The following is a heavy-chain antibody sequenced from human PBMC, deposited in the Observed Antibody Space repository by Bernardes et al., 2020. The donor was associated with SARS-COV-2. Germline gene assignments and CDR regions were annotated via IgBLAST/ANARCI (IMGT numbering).Heavy chain of an antibody. V-gene: IGHV4-61*08. J-gene: IGHJ4*02. D-gene: IGHD2-15*01. CDR3: ARDVRGGTLDY. CDR2: IYYNGNT. CDR1: GSSVSSGGYY. Sequence: ETLSLTCTVSGSSVSSGGYYWSWIRQPPGKGLEWVGFIYYNGNTNYNPSLKSRVTISVDTSKNQLSLKLTSVTAADTAVYYCARDVRGGTLDYWGQGTPVTVSS.